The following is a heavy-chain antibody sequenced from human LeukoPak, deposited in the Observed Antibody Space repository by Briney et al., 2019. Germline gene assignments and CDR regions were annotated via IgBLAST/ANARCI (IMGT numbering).Heavy chain of an antibody. D-gene: IGHD4-17*01. J-gene: IGHJ2*01. CDR2: INPNSGGT. CDR3: AINLRGDYGGYFDL. CDR1: GYTFTGYY. Sequence: ASVKVSCKASGYTFTGYYMHWVRQAPGQGLEWMGWINPNSGGTNYAQKFQGWVTMTRDTSISTAYMELSRLRSDDTAVYYCAINLRGDYGGYFDLWGRGTLVTVSS. V-gene: IGHV1-2*04.